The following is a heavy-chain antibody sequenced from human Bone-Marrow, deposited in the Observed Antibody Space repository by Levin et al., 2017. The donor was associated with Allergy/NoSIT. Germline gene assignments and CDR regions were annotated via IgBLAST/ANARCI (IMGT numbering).Heavy chain of an antibody. V-gene: IGHV2-5*02. D-gene: IGHD3-10*02. Sequence: SGPTLVKPTQTLTLTCSFSGFSLSSSNMGVGWFRQPPGKALEWLALIYWDDEKRYSPSLSSRLTITKDTSRNQVVLIMTNMDPADTATYYCARRRWEYYGRSGYPLVDPWGQGTMVTVSS. J-gene: IGHJ5*02. CDR2: IYWDDEK. CDR1: GFSLSSSNMG. CDR3: ARRRWEYYGRSGYPLVDP.